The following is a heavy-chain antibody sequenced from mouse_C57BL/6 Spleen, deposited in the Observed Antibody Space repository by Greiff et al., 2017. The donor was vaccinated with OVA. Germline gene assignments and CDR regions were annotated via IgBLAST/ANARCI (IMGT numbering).Heavy chain of an antibody. J-gene: IGHJ3*01. Sequence: VQLQQSGAELVKPGASVKLSCTASGFYIKDYYMHWVKQRTEQGLEWIGRIDPEDGDTEYAPKFQGKATMTADTSSNTAYLQLSSLTSEDTAVYFSTTQTAHTVIADWGQRHLLTVST. V-gene: IGHV14-1*01. D-gene: IGHD3-2*02. CDR2: IDPEDGDT. CDR1: GFYIKDYY. CDR3: TTQTAHTVIAD.